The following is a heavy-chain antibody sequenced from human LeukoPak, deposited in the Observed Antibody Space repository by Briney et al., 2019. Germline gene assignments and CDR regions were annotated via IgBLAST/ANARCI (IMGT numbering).Heavy chain of an antibody. J-gene: IGHJ4*02. CDR3: ARDKARPHEWFGELTSRYFDY. D-gene: IGHD3-10*01. CDR2: ISYDGSNK. CDR1: GFTFSSYE. V-gene: IGHV3-30*04. Sequence: GGSLRLSCAASGFTFSSYEMNWVRQAPGKGLEWVAVISYDGSNKYYADSVKGRFTISRDNSKNTLYLQMNSLRAEDTAVYYCARDKARPHEWFGELTSRYFDYWGQGTLVTVSS.